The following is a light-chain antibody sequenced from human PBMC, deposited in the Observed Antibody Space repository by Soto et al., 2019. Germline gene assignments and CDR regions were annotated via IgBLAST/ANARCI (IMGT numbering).Light chain of an antibody. CDR1: QEISNY. CDR3: QNYNSAPFT. Sequence: DIPMTQSPSSLSASVGDIVTITCRASQEISNYLAWYQQKPGKVPKLLIYAASTLQSGVPSRLSGSGSGTDFTLTISCLQSEDVATYYCQNYNSAPFTFGPGTKVDIK. CDR2: AAS. V-gene: IGKV1-27*01. J-gene: IGKJ3*01.